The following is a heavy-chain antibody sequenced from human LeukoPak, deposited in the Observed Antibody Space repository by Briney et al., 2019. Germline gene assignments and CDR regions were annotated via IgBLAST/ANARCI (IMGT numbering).Heavy chain of an antibody. CDR3: AREVGGSSGRYGIWFGL. CDR1: GYTFTTFSTYD. J-gene: IGHJ5*02. D-gene: IGHD6-19*01. CDR2: VDPNNGNT. Sequence: ASVKVSCKASGYTFTTFSTYDINWAGQAPGQGLEWMGLVDPNNGNTHIAEKFQGRVTFTKNTTISTAYMELSSLRSEDTAVYYCAREVGGSSGRYGIWFGLWGQGTLVTVSS. V-gene: IGHV1-8*03.